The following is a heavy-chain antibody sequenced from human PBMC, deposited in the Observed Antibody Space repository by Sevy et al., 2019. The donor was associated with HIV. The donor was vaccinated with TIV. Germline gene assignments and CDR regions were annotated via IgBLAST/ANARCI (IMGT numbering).Heavy chain of an antibody. CDR1: GYTFTSYD. CDR3: AGGACSSTSCYTSNWFDP. V-gene: IGHV1-8*01. CDR2: MNPNSGNT. D-gene: IGHD2-2*02. J-gene: IGHJ5*02. Sequence: ASVKVSCKASGYTFTSYDINWVRQATGQGLEWMGWMNPNSGNTGYAQKFQGRVTMTRNTSISTAYMELSSLRSEDTAVYYCAGGACSSTSCYTSNWFDPWGQGTLVTVSS.